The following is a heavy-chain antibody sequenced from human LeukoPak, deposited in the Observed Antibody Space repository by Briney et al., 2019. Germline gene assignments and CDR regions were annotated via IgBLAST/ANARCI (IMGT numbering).Heavy chain of an antibody. CDR2: IKEDGNEK. D-gene: IGHD3-3*01. V-gene: IGHV3-7*01. Sequence: GGSLRLSCAASGFTFSSYWTSWVRQAPGKGLEWVANIKEDGNEKYYVNSVKGRFTISRDNAKNSLHLQMNSLRAEDTAVYYCARDPYDFWSGFDYWGQGTLVTVSS. J-gene: IGHJ4*02. CDR3: ARDPYDFWSGFDY. CDR1: GFTFSSYW.